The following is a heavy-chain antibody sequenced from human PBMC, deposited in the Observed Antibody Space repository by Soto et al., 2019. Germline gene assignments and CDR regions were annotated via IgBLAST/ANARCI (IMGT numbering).Heavy chain of an antibody. CDR3: ARDRHNHFFVP. CDR1: GASMSSGGYY. D-gene: IGHD1-1*01. J-gene: IGHJ5*02. Sequence: QVQLQESGPGLVKPSQTLSLTCTVSGASMSSGGYYWTWIRQSPGKGLEWIGYIYYSGSTYYNPSPGSRVAISLDTARAQLSLTLHSVTAADTAIYYCARDRHNHFFVPWGQGTLVTVSS. CDR2: IYYSGST. V-gene: IGHV4-31*03.